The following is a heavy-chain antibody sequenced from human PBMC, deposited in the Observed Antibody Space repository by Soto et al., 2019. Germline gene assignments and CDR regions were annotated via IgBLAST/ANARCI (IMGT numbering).Heavy chain of an antibody. CDR2: IRSSSSTI. Sequence: EVQLVESGGGLVQPGGSLRLSCTASGFTFSSDSMNWVRQAPGKGLEWVSYIRSSSSTIHYADSVKGRFTISRDDAKKSLYLQMNSLRDEDTAVYYCARAPKVVLVPAATGSVYSYGMDVWGQGTTVTVSS. J-gene: IGHJ6*02. D-gene: IGHD2-2*01. CDR3: ARAPKVVLVPAATGSVYSYGMDV. CDR1: GFTFSSDS. V-gene: IGHV3-48*02.